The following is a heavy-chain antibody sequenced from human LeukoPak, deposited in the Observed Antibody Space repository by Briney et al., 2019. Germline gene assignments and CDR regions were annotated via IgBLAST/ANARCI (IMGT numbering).Heavy chain of an antibody. J-gene: IGHJ6*03. CDR2: TRYDGNNK. D-gene: IGHD2-2*01. CDR1: GFTFSNYG. V-gene: IGHV3-30*02. CDR3: TKDHSGYCSTTSSLCYMDV. Sequence: GGSLRLSCAASGFTFSNYGMHWVRQAPGKGLEWVAITRYDGNNKYYADSVKGRFTISRDNSKNTLYLQMNSLRAEDTAMYYCTKDHSGYCSTTSSLCYMDVWGKGTSVTVSS.